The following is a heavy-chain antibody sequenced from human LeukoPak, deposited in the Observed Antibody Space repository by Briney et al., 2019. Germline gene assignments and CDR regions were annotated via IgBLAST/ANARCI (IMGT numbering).Heavy chain of an antibody. CDR3: ARPGYDILTGYYY. J-gene: IGHJ4*02. Sequence: GASVKVSCKASGYTFTGYYMHWVRPAPGQGLEWMGWTNPNSGGTNYAQKFQGRVTMTRDTSISTAYMELSRLRSDDTAVYYCARPGYDILTGYYYWGQGTLVTVSS. CDR1: GYTFTGYY. CDR2: TNPNSGGT. D-gene: IGHD3-9*01. V-gene: IGHV1-2*02.